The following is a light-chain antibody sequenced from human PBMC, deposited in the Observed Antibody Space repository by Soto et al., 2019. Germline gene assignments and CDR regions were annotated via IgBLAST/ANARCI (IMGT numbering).Light chain of an antibody. J-gene: IGKJ5*01. CDR1: QSVSSDF. Sequence: EVVLTQSPGTLSLSPGERATLSCGARQSVSSDFLAWYQHKPGQAPRLLIYGASNRVTGIPDRFSGSGSGTDFTLTISRLEPEDFAVYYCHQYGSSSFGQGTRLELK. CDR2: GAS. V-gene: IGKV3-20*01. CDR3: HQYGSSS.